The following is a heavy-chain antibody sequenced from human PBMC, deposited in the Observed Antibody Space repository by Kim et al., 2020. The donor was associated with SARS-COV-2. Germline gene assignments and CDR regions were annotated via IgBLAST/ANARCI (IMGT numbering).Heavy chain of an antibody. CDR2: INAGNGNT. D-gene: IGHD3-10*01. V-gene: IGHV1-3*01. CDR1: GYTFTSYA. J-gene: IGHJ6*02. Sequence: ASVKVSCKASGYTFTSYAMHWVRQAPGQRLEWMGWINAGNGNTKYSQKFQGRVTITRDTSASTAYMELSSLRSEDTAVYYCAGEGSGSYLMDYYYGMDVWGQGTTVTVSS. CDR3: AGEGSGSYLMDYYYGMDV.